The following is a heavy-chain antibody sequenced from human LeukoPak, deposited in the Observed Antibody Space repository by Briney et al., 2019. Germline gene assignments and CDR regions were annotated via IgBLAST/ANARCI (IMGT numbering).Heavy chain of an antibody. V-gene: IGHV3-74*01. CDR2: INTDGSTT. Sequence: GGSLRLSCAASGFTFNNYWMHWVRQPQGKGLLWVSRINTDGSTTNYADSAKGRFTISRDNAKNMVYLQMNSLRGEDTAVYYCARENFDPWGQGTQVTVSS. J-gene: IGHJ5*02. CDR3: ARENFDP. CDR1: GFTFNNYW.